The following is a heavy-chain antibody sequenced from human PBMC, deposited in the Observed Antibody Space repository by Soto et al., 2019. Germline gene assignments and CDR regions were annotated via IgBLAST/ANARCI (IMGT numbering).Heavy chain of an antibody. CDR1: GYTFTSYY. CDR2: INPSGGST. J-gene: IGHJ6*02. D-gene: IGHD2-15*01. Sequence: ASVKVSCKASGYTFTSYYMHWVRQAPGQGLEWMGIINPSGGSTSYAQKFQGRVTMTRDTSTSTVYMELSSLRSEDTAVYYCARQYYCSGGSCYHFYYGMDVWGQGTTLTVSS. CDR3: ARQYYCSGGSCYHFYYGMDV. V-gene: IGHV1-46*01.